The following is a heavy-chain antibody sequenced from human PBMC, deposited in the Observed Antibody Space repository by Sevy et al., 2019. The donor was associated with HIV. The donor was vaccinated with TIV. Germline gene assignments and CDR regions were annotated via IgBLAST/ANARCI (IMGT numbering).Heavy chain of an antibody. D-gene: IGHD5-12*01. Sequence: QSQTLSLTCTVSGGSIANSNSHWGWIRQSPGKGLEWIGSIYYRGSTFYNPSLKSRVTISVDTSKNQFSLRLSSVIAADTAVYYCARKGDGYNQYYFDYWGQGSLVTVSS. J-gene: IGHJ4*02. V-gene: IGHV4-39*01. CDR3: ARKGDGYNQYYFDY. CDR1: GGSIANSNSH. CDR2: IYYRGST.